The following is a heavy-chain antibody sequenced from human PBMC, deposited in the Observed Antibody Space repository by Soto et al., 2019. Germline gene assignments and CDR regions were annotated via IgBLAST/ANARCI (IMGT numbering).Heavy chain of an antibody. Sequence: QVQLVQSGAEVKKPGASLRVSCETSGGTSTIYTITWVRQAPGQGLQWMGRIVPTLRITNYAQEFQGRLTITADSSTSTAQIELTSLTSEATAVYYCATDKYGAGRVGVHFWGQGTLVTVSS. J-gene: IGHJ4*02. CDR1: GGTSTIYT. V-gene: IGHV1-69*08. CDR3: ATDKYGAGRVGVHF. D-gene: IGHD3-3*02. CDR2: IVPTLRIT.